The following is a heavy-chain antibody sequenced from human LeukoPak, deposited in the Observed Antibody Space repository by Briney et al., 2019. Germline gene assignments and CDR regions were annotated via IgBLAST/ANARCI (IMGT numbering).Heavy chain of an antibody. V-gene: IGHV3-15*01. CDR1: GFTFSDAW. J-gene: IGHJ4*02. CDR3: TTDRLLDSSSYYFFDY. Sequence: GGSLRLSYAASGFTFSDAWMSWVRQAPGKGLEWVGRIKSKTDGGTTDYAAPVKGRFTISRDDSKNTLYLQMNSLKIEDTAVYYCTTDRLLDSSSYYFFDYWGQGTLVTVSS. D-gene: IGHD6-13*01. CDR2: IKSKTDGGTT.